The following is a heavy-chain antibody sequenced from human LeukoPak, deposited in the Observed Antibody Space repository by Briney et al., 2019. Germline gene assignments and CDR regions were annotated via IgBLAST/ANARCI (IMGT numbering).Heavy chain of an antibody. Sequence: GASVKVSCKASGGTFSSYAISWVRPAPGQGLEWMGRIIPILGIANYAQKFQGRVTITADKSTSTAYMELSSLRPEDTAVYYCARERVTMINRAFDIWGQGTMVTVSS. J-gene: IGHJ3*02. CDR1: GGTFSSYA. CDR2: IIPILGIA. D-gene: IGHD3-22*01. V-gene: IGHV1-69*04. CDR3: ARERVTMINRAFDI.